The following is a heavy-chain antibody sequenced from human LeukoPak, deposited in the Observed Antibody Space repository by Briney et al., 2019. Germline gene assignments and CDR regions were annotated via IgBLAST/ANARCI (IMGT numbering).Heavy chain of an antibody. CDR2: IIPILRTA. CDR1: GGTFSTFA. V-gene: IGHV1-69*01. Sequence: SVKVSCTASGGTFSTFAISWVRQAPGQGPEWMGGIIPILRTANYAQKFQGRVTITADESTSTAYMELSSLRSEDTAMYFCATSPTRASRGYWGQGTPVTVSS. CDR3: ATSPTRASRGY. D-gene: IGHD5-12*01. J-gene: IGHJ4*02.